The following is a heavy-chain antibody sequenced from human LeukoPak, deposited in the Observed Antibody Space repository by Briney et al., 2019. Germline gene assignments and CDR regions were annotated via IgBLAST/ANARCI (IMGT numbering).Heavy chain of an antibody. J-gene: IGHJ4*02. D-gene: IGHD6-13*01. CDR1: GFTFSSYS. CDR3: ARDLMSSSSWYL. Sequence: PGGSLRLSCAASGFTFSSYSMNWVRQAPGKGLEWVSSISSSSSYIYYADSVEGRFTISRDNAKNSLYLQMNSLSAEDTAVYYCARDLMSSSSWYLWGQGTLVTVSS. CDR2: ISSSSSYI. V-gene: IGHV3-21*01.